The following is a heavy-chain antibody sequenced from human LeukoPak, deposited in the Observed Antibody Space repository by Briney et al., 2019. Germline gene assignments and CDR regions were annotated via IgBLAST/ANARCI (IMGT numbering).Heavy chain of an antibody. J-gene: IGHJ4*02. CDR2: INTDGTST. V-gene: IGHV3-74*01. CDR3: ARSYYGSGSYYFDY. CDR1: GYSYSSYW. D-gene: IGHD3-10*01. Sequence: PGGSLRLSCAASGYSYSSYWMHWVRQAPGKELVWVSRINTDGTSTNYADSVKGRFTISRDNSKNTLYLQMNSLRAEDTAVYYCARSYYGSGSYYFDYWGQGTLVTVSS.